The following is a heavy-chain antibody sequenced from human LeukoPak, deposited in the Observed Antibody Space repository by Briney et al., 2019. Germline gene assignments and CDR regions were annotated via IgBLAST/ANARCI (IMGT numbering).Heavy chain of an antibody. V-gene: IGHV3-23*01. CDR1: GFTFSSYA. J-gene: IGHJ4*02. D-gene: IGHD2-15*01. Sequence: GGSLRLSCAASGFTFSSYAMSWVRQAPGKGLEWVSTIINSDGRTYYADSVKGRFTISGDNSRNTLYLQMNDLRAEDTAIYYCARPLGTVVVSLFGFWGQGILVTVSP. CDR2: IINSDGRT. CDR3: ARPLGTVVVSLFGF.